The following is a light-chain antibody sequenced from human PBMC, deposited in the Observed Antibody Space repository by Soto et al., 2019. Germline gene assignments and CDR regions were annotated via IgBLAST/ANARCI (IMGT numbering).Light chain of an antibody. J-gene: IGLJ2*01. CDR3: SSYTSGTSVV. CDR1: NSDVGTYNY. V-gene: IGLV2-14*01. Sequence: QAVVTQPASVSGSPGQSITISCTGTNSDVGTYNYVSWYQQHPGKAPKLMIYEVSNRPSGVSDRFSGSKSGNTASLTIAGLQAEDEANYYCSSYTSGTSVVFGGGTKLTVL. CDR2: EVS.